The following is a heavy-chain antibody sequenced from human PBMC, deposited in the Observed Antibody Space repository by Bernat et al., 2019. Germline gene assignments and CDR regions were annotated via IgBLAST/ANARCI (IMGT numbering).Heavy chain of an antibody. D-gene: IGHD4-17*01. Sequence: QVQLQQWGAGLLKPSETLSLTCAVYGGSFSGYYWSWIRQPPGKGLEWIGEINHSGSTNYNPTLKSRGTISVDTSKDQFSLKLNSVTAADTAVYYCARWGVRGIRYMTTVTFLDYWGQGTLVTVSS. CDR1: GGSFSGYY. V-gene: IGHV4-34*01. J-gene: IGHJ4*02. CDR2: INHSGST. CDR3: ARWGVRGIRYMTTVTFLDY.